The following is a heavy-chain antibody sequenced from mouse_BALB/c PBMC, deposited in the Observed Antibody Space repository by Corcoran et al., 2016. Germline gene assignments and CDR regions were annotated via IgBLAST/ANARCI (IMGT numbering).Heavy chain of an antibody. CDR3: ARGILRYYFDY. Sequence: LVKTGASVKISCKASGYSFTGYYMHWVKQSHGKSLEWIGYISCYNGATSYNQKFKGKATFTVDTSSSTAYMQFNSLTYEDSAVYYCARGILRYYFDYWGQGTTLTVSS. J-gene: IGHJ2*01. V-gene: IGHV1S34*01. D-gene: IGHD1-1*01. CDR2: ISCYNGAT. CDR1: GYSFTGYY.